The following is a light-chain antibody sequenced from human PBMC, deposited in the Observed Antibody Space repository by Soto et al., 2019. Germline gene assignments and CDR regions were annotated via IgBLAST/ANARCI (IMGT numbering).Light chain of an antibody. V-gene: IGLV2-14*03. J-gene: IGLJ2*01. CDR3: TSYTSSSTHVL. CDR2: GVS. CDR1: SSDVGDYNF. Sequence: QSVLTQPASVSGSPGQSITISCSGTSSDVGDYNFVSWYRQHPGKAPKLMIYGVSNRPSGVSNRFSGSKSGNTASLTISGLQAEDVADYYCTSYTSSSTHVLFGGGTKLTVL.